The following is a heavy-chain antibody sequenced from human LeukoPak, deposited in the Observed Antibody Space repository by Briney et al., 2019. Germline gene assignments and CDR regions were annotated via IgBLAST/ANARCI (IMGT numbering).Heavy chain of an antibody. J-gene: IGHJ4*02. D-gene: IGHD2-2*01. CDR3: ARVPCTTTSCLPDF. CDR2: INPSGGST. CDR1: GYTFTRNY. Sequence: GTSVKVSCKSSGYTFTRNYMHWVRQAPGQGLEWMGVINPSGGSTNYAQTFQGRVTMTRDMSTSTVYMELSSLRSEDTAVYYCARVPCTTTSCLPDFWGQGTLVTVSS. V-gene: IGHV1-46*01.